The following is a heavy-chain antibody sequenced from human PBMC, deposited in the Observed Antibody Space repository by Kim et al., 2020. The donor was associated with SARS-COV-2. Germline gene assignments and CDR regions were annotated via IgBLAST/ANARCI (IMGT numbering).Heavy chain of an antibody. V-gene: IGHV1-69*13. J-gene: IGHJ4*02. Sequence: SVKVSCKASGGTFSSYAISWVRQAPGQGLEWMGGIIPIFGTANYAQKFQGRVTITADESTSTAYMELSSLRSEDTAVYYCARGQSLRFLEWLPPDYWGQGTLVTVSS. CDR1: GGTFSSYA. D-gene: IGHD3-3*01. CDR3: ARGQSLRFLEWLPPDY. CDR2: IIPIFGTA.